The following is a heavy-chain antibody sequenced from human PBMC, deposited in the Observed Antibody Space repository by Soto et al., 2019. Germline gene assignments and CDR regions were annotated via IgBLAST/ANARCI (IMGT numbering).Heavy chain of an antibody. CDR3: VKDESINWYSGHFRH. CDR1: GFTFDDYA. CDR2: INWNSGSI. V-gene: IGHV3-9*01. D-gene: IGHD6-13*01. J-gene: IGHJ1*01. Sequence: EVQLVESGGGLVQPGRSLRLSCAASGFTFDDYAMHWVRQVPGKGLEWVSGINWNSGSIGYGDSVKGRFAISRDNAKISLHLQMNRLSAEDTAFYYCVKDESINWYSGHFRHWGQGTLVAVSS.